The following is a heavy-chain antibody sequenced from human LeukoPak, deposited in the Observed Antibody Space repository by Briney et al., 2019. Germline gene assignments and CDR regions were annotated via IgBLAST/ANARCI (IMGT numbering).Heavy chain of an antibody. CDR2: ISYSGST. Sequence: SETLSLTCTLSGGAIGSYYWRWIRHPPGKGLEWLGHISYSGSTNYNPSLKSRVTISVDTSKNQFSLKLSSVTAADTAVYYCARGGSGYALNWFDPWGQGTLVTVSS. CDR3: ARGGSGYALNWFDP. J-gene: IGHJ5*02. D-gene: IGHD5-12*01. CDR1: GGAIGSYY. V-gene: IGHV4-59*01.